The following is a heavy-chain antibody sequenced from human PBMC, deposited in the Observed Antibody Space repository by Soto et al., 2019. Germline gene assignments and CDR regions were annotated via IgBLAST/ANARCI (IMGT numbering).Heavy chain of an antibody. J-gene: IGHJ4*02. CDR3: AKGRESSGSYRPFDY. CDR1: GFTXXXYA. Sequence: EVQVLESGGGLGQPGGSLRLSCAASGFTXXXYAMSWVXXXXXXXXEWVSAISGGGVATNYADSVKGRFTISRDNSKNTLYLQMNSLRAEDTAVYYCAKGRESSGSYRPFDYWGQGTLVTVSS. D-gene: IGHD3-22*01. V-gene: IGHV3-23*01. CDR2: ISGGGVAT.